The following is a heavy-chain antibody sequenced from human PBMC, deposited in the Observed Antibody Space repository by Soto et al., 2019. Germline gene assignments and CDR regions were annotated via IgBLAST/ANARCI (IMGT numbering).Heavy chain of an antibody. Sequence: SETLSLTCAVYGGSFSGYYWSWIRQPPGKGLEWIGEINHSGSTNYNPSLKSRVTISVDTSKNQFSLELSSVTDADTAVYYCARGGVAARQNYYYYYGMDVWGQGTTVTVSS. J-gene: IGHJ6*02. CDR3: ARGGVAARQNYYYYYGMDV. CDR1: GGSFSGYY. CDR2: INHSGST. D-gene: IGHD6-6*01. V-gene: IGHV4-34*01.